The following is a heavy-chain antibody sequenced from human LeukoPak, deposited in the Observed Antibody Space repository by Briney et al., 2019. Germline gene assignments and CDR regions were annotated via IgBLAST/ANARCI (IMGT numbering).Heavy chain of an antibody. V-gene: IGHV2-5*01. J-gene: IGHJ5*02. CDR1: GGSISSGGYS. D-gene: IGHD6-13*01. CDR3: AHSKTGYSSSWLPYNWFDP. Sequence: QTLSLTCAVSGGSISSGGYSWSWIRQPPGKALEWLALIYWNDDKRYSPSLKSRLTITKDTSKNQVVPTMTNMDPVDTATYYCAHSKTGYSSSWLPYNWFDPWGQGTLVTVSS. CDR2: IYWNDDK.